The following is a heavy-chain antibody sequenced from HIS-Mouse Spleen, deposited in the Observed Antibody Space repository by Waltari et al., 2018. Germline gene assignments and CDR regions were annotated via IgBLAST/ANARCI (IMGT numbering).Heavy chain of an antibody. J-gene: IGHJ2*01. CDR3: AREIPYSSSWYDWYFDL. D-gene: IGHD6-13*01. V-gene: IGHV4-39*07. CDR2: IYYSGRT. Sequence: QLQLQESGPGLVKPSETLSLTCTVSGGSISSSSYYWGWIRQPPGKGLEWIGGIYYSGRTSYNPSRKSRVTISVDTSKNQFSLKLSSVTAADTAVYYCAREIPYSSSWYDWYFDLWGRGTLVTVSS. CDR1: GGSISSSSYY.